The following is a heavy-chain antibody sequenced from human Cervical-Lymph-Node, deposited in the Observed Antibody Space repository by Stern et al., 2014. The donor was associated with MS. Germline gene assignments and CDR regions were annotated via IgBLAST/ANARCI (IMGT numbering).Heavy chain of an antibody. CDR1: GASITSYY. CDR2: IYYSGTT. V-gene: IGHV4-59*01. J-gene: IGHJ5*02. CDR3: ARATDL. Sequence: VHLVESGPGLLRPSETLYLTCTVSGASITSYYWSWIRQPPGKGLEWIGYIYYSGTTNYNASLKGRVAISIDTSKTQFSLRLSSVTAADTAVYYCARATDLWGQGTLVTVSS.